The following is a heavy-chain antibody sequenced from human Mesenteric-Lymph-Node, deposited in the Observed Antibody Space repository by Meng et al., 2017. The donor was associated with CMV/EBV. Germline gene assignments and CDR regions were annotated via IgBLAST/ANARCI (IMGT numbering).Heavy chain of an antibody. J-gene: IGHJ6*02. CDR2: IRYDGSNK. Sequence: GESLKISCAASGFTFSYFGMHWVRQAPGKGLEWVAFIRYDGSNKYYADSVKGRFTISRDNSKNTVYLQMNSLRAEDTAVYYCARILYLAGSRNYYGMDVWGQGTTVTVSS. CDR1: GFTFSYFG. V-gene: IGHV3-30*02. D-gene: IGHD2-21*01. CDR3: ARILYLAGSRNYYGMDV.